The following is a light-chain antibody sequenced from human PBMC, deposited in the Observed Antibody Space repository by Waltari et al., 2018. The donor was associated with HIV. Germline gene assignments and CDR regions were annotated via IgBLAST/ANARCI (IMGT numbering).Light chain of an antibody. J-gene: IGKJ3*01. Sequence: DIQLTQSPSFLSASVGDRVTVTCRASQAVDSYLAWYQQQPGKAPRLLIYAASTLQSGVPSRFSGSGSGTEFTLTISSLQPEDFATYYCQQLNSYPFTFGPVTKVDIK. V-gene: IGKV1-9*01. CDR2: AAS. CDR3: QQLNSYPFT. CDR1: QAVDSY.